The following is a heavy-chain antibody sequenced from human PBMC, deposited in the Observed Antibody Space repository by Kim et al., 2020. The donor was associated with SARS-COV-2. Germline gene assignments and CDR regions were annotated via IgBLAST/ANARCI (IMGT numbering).Heavy chain of an antibody. CDR3: ARGIVVVGALGIAFDY. J-gene: IGHJ4*02. CDR2: IYYSGST. D-gene: IGHD2-2*01. CDR1: GGSISSSSYY. Sequence: SETLSLTCTVSGGSISSSSYYWGWIRQPPGKGLEWIGSIYYSGSTYYNPSLKSRVTISVDTSKNQFSLKLSSVTAADTAVYYCARGIVVVGALGIAFDYWGQGTLVTVSS. V-gene: IGHV4-39*01.